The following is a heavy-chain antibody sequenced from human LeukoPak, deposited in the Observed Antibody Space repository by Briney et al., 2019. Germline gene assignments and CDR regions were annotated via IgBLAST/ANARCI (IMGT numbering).Heavy chain of an antibody. V-gene: IGHV1-69*13. CDR3: ARESRDIVVVPAAGNSYYYYGMDV. Sequence: ASVKVSCKASGYTSTSYGISWVRQAPGQGLEWMGGIIPIFGTANYAQKFQGRVTITADESTSTAYMELSSLRSEDTAVYYCARESRDIVVVPAAGNSYYYYGMDVWGQGTTVTVSS. J-gene: IGHJ6*02. D-gene: IGHD2-2*01. CDR1: GYTSTSYG. CDR2: IIPIFGTA.